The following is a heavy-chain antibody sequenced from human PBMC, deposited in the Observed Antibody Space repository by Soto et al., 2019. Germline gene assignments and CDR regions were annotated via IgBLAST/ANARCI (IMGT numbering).Heavy chain of an antibody. CDR2: IYYSGAT. Sequence: QVQLQESGPGLVKPSETLSLTCIVSGGSISNNYWGWIRQPPGKGLEYIGYIYYSGATNYNPSLKSRLAFSVDTSKNQFPLKLNSVTAADTAVYYCARVLGGRNLFDYWGQGTLVTVSS. D-gene: IGHD3-16*01. CDR3: ARVLGGRNLFDY. V-gene: IGHV4-59*01. J-gene: IGHJ4*02. CDR1: GGSISNNY.